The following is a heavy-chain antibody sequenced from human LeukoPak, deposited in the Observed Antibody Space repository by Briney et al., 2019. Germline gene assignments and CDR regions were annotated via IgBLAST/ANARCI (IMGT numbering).Heavy chain of an antibody. V-gene: IGHV4-59*12. CDR2: IYYSGST. CDR3: ARGPYSSGWYRDAFDI. Sequence: SETLSLTCTVSGGSISSYYWSWIRQPPGKGLEWIGYIYYSGSTNYNPSLKSRVTLSVDTSKNQFSLNLSSVTAADTAVYYCARGPYSSGWYRDAFDIWGQGTMVTVSS. CDR1: GGSISSYY. J-gene: IGHJ3*02. D-gene: IGHD6-19*01.